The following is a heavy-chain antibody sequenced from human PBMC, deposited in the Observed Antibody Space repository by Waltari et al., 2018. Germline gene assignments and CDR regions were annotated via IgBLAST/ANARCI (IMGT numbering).Heavy chain of an antibody. CDR1: GFTFDDYT. CDR3: AKDSSPSYYYGSGSPAFNY. V-gene: IGHV3-43*01. Sequence: EVQLVESGGVVVQPGGSLRLSCAASGFTFDDYTMHWVRQAPGKGLEWVSLISWDGGSTYYADSVKGRFTIARDNSKNSLYLQMNSLRTEDTALYYCAKDSSPSYYYGSGSPAFNYWGQGTLVTVSS. CDR2: ISWDGGST. D-gene: IGHD3-10*01. J-gene: IGHJ4*02.